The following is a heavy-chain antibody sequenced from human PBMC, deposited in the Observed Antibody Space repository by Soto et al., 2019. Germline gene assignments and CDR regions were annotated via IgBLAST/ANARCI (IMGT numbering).Heavy chain of an antibody. Sequence: SQTLSLTCAISRDSVSSTSATWDWIRQSPSRGLEWLGRTYYRSKWYNDYAVSVKSRITINPDTSNNQFSLTVTSVTAADTAVYYCARRIVATETFDYWGQGTLVTVSS. D-gene: IGHD5-12*01. CDR3: ARRIVATETFDY. CDR2: TYYRSKWYN. V-gene: IGHV6-1*01. CDR1: RDSVSSTSAT. J-gene: IGHJ4*02.